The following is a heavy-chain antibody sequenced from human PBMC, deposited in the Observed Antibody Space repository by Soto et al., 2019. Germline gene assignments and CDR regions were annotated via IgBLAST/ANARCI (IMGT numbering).Heavy chain of an antibody. J-gene: IGHJ2*01. D-gene: IGHD2-15*01. Sequence: QVQVVQSGAEVKKPGASVKVACKASGYSFDTFGMSWVRQAPGQGLEWMGWISIEKGDTNSAQKFQAIVTKTTDTSTSTAYMELRSMTSDDTAVYYCARCYCSVGSCFTCWHFDLWGRGTLVNVSS. CDR1: GYSFDTFG. CDR2: ISIEKGDT. CDR3: ARCYCSVGSCFTCWHFDL. V-gene: IGHV1-18*01.